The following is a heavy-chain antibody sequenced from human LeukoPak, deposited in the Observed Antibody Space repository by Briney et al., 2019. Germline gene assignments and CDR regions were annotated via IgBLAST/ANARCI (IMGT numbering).Heavy chain of an antibody. J-gene: IGHJ6*02. V-gene: IGHV3-30-3*01. CDR3: ARDGRSSGSYSPSYYYYGMDV. D-gene: IGHD1-26*01. CDR1: GFTFSSYA. CDR2: ISYDGSNK. Sequence: GGSLRLSCAASGFTFSSYAMHWVRQAPGKGLEWVAVISYDGSNKYYADSVKGRFTISRDNSKNTLYLQMNSLRAEDTAVYYCARDGRSSGSYSPSYYYYGMDVWGQGTTVTVSS.